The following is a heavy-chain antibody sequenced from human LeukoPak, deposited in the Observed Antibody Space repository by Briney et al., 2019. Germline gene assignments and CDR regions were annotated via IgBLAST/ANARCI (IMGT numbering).Heavy chain of an antibody. Sequence: PGGSLRPSCAASGFTFSSYWMHWVRQAPGKGQVWVSRINGDGGSTTYADSVKGRFTISRDNAKNTLYLQMNSLRAEDTAVYYCARDRATAMFDYWAQGTLVTVSS. CDR2: INGDGGST. J-gene: IGHJ4*02. CDR1: GFTFSSYW. D-gene: IGHD5-18*01. CDR3: ARDRATAMFDY. V-gene: IGHV3-74*01.